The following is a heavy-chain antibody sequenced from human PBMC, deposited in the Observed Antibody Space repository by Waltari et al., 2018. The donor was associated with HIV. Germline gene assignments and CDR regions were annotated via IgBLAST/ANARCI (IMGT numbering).Heavy chain of an antibody. J-gene: IGHJ6*02. Sequence: DGKLVESGGGLVQAGGALRLPGEASGFTFDSYARPWVREATGKGLEWVSGISWNSGNINYADSVKGRFTISRDNAKNSLYLQLNSLRAEDTALYYCAKDILYGSGSYIDDFYYVMDVWGQGTTVTVSS. CDR2: ISWNSGNI. V-gene: IGHV3-9*01. D-gene: IGHD3-10*01. CDR1: GFTFDSYA. CDR3: AKDILYGSGSYIDDFYYVMDV.